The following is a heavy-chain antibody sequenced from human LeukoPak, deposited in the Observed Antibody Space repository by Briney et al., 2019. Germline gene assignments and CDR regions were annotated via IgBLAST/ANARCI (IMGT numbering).Heavy chain of an antibody. Sequence: SETLSLTCAVYGGSFSGYYWSWIRQPPGKGLEWIGEINHSGSTNYNPSLKSRVTISVDTSKNRFSLKLSSVTAADTAVYYCASLYGAIDYWGQGTLVTVSS. CDR3: ASLYGAIDY. CDR2: INHSGST. V-gene: IGHV4-34*01. CDR1: GGSFSGYY. J-gene: IGHJ4*02. D-gene: IGHD2-8*01.